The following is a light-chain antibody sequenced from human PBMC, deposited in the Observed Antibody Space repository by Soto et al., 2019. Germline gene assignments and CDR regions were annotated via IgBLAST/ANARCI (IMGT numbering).Light chain of an antibody. CDR2: DAS. J-gene: IGKJ4*01. CDR1: QSVSSY. CDR3: QQRSNWPLT. V-gene: IGKV3-11*01. Sequence: EIVLTQSPATLSLSPGERATLSCRASQSVSSYVAWYQSKPGQAPRLLMYDASNRVIGIPARFSGSGSVTDFTLTISSLEPEDCAVYYCQQRSNWPLTFGGGTTVEI.